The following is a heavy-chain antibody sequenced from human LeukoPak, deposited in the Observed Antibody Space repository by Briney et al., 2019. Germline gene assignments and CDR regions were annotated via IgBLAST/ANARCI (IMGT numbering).Heavy chain of an antibody. CDR1: GGSISSYY. D-gene: IGHD3-22*01. V-gene: IGHV4-59*01. Sequence: SETLSLTCTVSGGSISSYYWSWIRQPPGKGLEWIACISYSGSTKYNPSLKSRVTISVDTSKNQLSLKLSSVTAADTAVYYCAREPGFDSSGYLNWFDPWGQGALVSVSS. CDR3: AREPGFDSSGYLNWFDP. CDR2: ISYSGST. J-gene: IGHJ5*02.